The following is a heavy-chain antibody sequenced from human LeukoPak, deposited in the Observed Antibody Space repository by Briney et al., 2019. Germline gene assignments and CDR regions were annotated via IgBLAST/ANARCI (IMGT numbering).Heavy chain of an antibody. CDR3: AINPPIRYYDSSGYPFDY. V-gene: IGHV1-2*02. CDR1: GYTFTGYY. CDR2: INPNSGGT. Sequence: ASVKVPCKASGYTFTGYYMHWVRQAPGQGLEWMGWINPNSGGTNYAQKFQGRVTMTRDTSISTAYMELSRLRSDDTAVYYCAINPPIRYYDSSGYPFDYWGQGTLVTVSS. D-gene: IGHD3-22*01. J-gene: IGHJ4*02.